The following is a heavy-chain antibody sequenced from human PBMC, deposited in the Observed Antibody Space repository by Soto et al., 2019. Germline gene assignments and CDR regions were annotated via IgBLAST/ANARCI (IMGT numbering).Heavy chain of an antibody. CDR1: GFSFSTYG. CDR3: ARDPGRGSAWYYFFDY. Sequence: PGGSLRLSCAASGFSFSTYGMHWVRQAPGKGLEWVSFIWYDGSNEYYADSVKGRFTISRDNSKNTLYLQMNSLRAEDTGVYYCARDPGRGSAWYYFFDYWGQGTLVTVSS. D-gene: IGHD6-19*01. CDR2: IWYDGSNE. J-gene: IGHJ4*02. V-gene: IGHV3-33*01.